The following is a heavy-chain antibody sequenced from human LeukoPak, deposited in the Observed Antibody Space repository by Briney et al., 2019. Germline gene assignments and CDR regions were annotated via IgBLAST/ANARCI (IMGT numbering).Heavy chain of an antibody. CDR3: AGLEGRYSTDWFYFFDY. Sequence: PSETLSLTCIVSGGSISSLNLWSWLRQPPGKGLEWIGEMYLGGTTNFNPSLKSRVTILIDKSKNQPSLQLTSVTAADTAVYYCAGLEGRYSTDWFYFFDYWGQGALVTVSS. CDR1: GGSISSLNL. D-gene: IGHD6-19*01. CDR2: MYLGGTT. J-gene: IGHJ4*02. V-gene: IGHV4-4*02.